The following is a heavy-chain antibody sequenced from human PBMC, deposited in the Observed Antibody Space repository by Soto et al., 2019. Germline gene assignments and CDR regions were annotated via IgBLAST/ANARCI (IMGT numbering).Heavy chain of an antibody. CDR3: ARVYDFWRTAGTSNSERYYYYGMDV. CDR1: GFTFSSYG. CDR2: IWYDGSNK. D-gene: IGHD3-3*01. V-gene: IGHV3-33*01. J-gene: IGHJ6*02. Sequence: PVGSLRLSCAAPGFTFSSYGMHWVRQAPGKGLEWVAVIWYDGSNKYYADSVKGRFTISRDNSKNTLYLQMNSLRAEDTAVYYCARVYDFWRTAGTSNSERYYYYGMDVWGQGTTVPVSS.